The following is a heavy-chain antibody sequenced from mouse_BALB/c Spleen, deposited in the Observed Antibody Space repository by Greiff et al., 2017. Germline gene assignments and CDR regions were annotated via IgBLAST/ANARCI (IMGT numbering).Heavy chain of an antibody. CDR3: ARRMILYAMDY. Sequence: QVQLQQSGPELVKPGASVKISCKASGYAFSSSWMNWVKQRPGQGLEWIGRIYPGDGDTNYNGKFKGKATLTADKSSSTAYMQLSSLTSVDSAVYFCARRMILYAMDYWGQGTSVTVSS. V-gene: IGHV1-82*01. D-gene: IGHD2-3*01. CDR2: IYPGDGDT. CDR1: GYAFSSSW. J-gene: IGHJ4*01.